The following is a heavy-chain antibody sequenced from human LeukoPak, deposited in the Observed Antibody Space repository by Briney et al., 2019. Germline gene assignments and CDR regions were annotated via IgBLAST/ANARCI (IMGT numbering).Heavy chain of an antibody. J-gene: IGHJ4*02. Sequence: PGGSLRLSCAASGFTFNNYAMSWVRQAPGKGLEWVGRIRNKANSYTTEYAASVRGRFTLSRDDSRNSVYLQMNSLKTEDTAVYYCARDSGSFDYWGQGTLVTVSS. CDR3: ARDSGSFDY. V-gene: IGHV3-72*01. CDR2: IRNKANSYTT. D-gene: IGHD1-26*01. CDR1: GFTFNNYA.